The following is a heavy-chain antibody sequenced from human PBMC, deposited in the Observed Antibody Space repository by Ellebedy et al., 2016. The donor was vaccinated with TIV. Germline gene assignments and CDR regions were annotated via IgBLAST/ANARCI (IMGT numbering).Heavy chain of an antibody. CDR3: ARDTPRTPDYVWGSYRYTRFDY. J-gene: IGHJ4*02. CDR1: GYTFTSYG. V-gene: IGHV1-18*04. D-gene: IGHD3-16*02. Sequence: AASVKVSCKASGYTFTSYGISWVRQAPGQGLEWMGWISAYNGNTNYAQKLQGRVTMTTDTSTSTAYMELRSLRSDDTAVYYCARDTPRTPDYVWGSYRYTRFDYWGQGTLVTVSS. CDR2: ISAYNGNT.